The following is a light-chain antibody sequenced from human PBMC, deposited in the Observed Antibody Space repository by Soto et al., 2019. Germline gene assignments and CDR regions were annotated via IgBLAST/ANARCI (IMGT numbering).Light chain of an antibody. V-gene: IGKV1-5*01. CDR3: QQYHSYST. CDR2: DAS. Sequence: DIPMTQSPSTLSASVGDRVTITCRASQSISIWLAWYQQKPGKAPKILIYDASTLETGVPSRFSGTGSGTDFSLTISSLQPDDFANHFCQQYHSYSTFGQGTKVEIK. CDR1: QSISIW. J-gene: IGKJ1*01.